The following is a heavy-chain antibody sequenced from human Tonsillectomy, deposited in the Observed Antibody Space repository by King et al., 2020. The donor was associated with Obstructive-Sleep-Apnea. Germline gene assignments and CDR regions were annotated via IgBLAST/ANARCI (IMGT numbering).Heavy chain of an antibody. Sequence: VQLVESGGGLVKPGGSLRLSCAASGFTFSSYSMNWVRQAPGKGLEWVSSISSSRSYIYYAKSVKGRFTISRDNAKNSLYLQMNSLRAEDTAVYYCARDALASGSGIDYWGQGTLVTVSS. CDR3: ARDALASGSGIDY. J-gene: IGHJ4*02. CDR1: GFTFSSYS. CDR2: ISSSRSYI. D-gene: IGHD3-10*01. V-gene: IGHV3-21*01.